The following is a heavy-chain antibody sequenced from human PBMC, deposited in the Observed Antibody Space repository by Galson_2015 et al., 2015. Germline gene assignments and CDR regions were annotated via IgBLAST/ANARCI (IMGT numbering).Heavy chain of an antibody. Sequence: SVKVSCKASGCTFTSYGISWVRQAPGQGLEWMGWIVVGIGNTNYAQKFQDRIAITGDMSTSTAYMELSSLRSDDTAVYYCATEAAVTGTVYWGQGTLVTVSS. V-gene: IGHV1-58*02. CDR1: GCTFTSYG. CDR3: ATEAAVTGTVY. J-gene: IGHJ4*02. D-gene: IGHD6-19*01. CDR2: IVVGIGNT.